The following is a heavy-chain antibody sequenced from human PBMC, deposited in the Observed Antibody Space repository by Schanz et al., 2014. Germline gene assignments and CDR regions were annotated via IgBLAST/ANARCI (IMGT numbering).Heavy chain of an antibody. Sequence: QVQLVQSGAEVKKPGASVRLSCEASGYTFTSYDINWVRQAPGQGLEWMGWMNPNSGNTGYAQKFQGRVTMTRHTSISTAYMELSSLRSDDTAMYYCVTEKRMESGTWAKAFDIWGQGTWVTVSS. CDR2: MNPNSGNT. CDR1: GYTFTSYD. D-gene: IGHD3-3*01. J-gene: IGHJ3*02. V-gene: IGHV1-8*02. CDR3: VTEKRMESGTWAKAFDI.